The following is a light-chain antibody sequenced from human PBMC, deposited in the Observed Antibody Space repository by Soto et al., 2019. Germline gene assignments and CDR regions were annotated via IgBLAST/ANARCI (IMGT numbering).Light chain of an antibody. CDR1: QSIGVW. Sequence: IQMTQSPSTLSASVGDRVAITCRASQSIGVWLAWYQQKPGKAPRFLIYKASTLESGVPSRFSGSGSGTEFTLTISRLQREDFGSYYCQQYKDYSWTFGQGTKVEIK. V-gene: IGKV1-5*03. J-gene: IGKJ1*01. CDR2: KAS. CDR3: QQYKDYSWT.